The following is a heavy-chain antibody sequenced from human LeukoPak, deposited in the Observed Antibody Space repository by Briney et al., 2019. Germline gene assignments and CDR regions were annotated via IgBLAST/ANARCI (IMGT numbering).Heavy chain of an antibody. CDR1: GFTFSSYW. CDR2: IKKDGREK. V-gene: IGHV3-7*01. Sequence: GGSLRLSCAASGFTFSSYWMSWVRQAPGKGLERVANIKKDGREKYYVDSVKGRFTISRDNAKNSLYLQMNSLRAEDTAVYYCASDGSSFDYWGQGALVTVSS. J-gene: IGHJ4*02. D-gene: IGHD2-15*01. CDR3: ASDGSSFDY.